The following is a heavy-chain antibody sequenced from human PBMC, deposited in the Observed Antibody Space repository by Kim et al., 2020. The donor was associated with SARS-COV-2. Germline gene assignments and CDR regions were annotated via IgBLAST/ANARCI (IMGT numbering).Heavy chain of an antibody. D-gene: IGHD3-22*01. J-gene: IGHJ4*02. Sequence: GGSLRLSCAASGFTVSSNHMNWVRQAPGKGLEWVSRIYRFGRTFYADSVKGRFIISRDNSKNTLYLQMNSLRVDDTAVYYCAREGDSGGYLAYWGQGTLVAVSS. CDR2: IYRFGRT. V-gene: IGHV3-53*01. CDR3: AREGDSGGYLAY. CDR1: GFTVSSNH.